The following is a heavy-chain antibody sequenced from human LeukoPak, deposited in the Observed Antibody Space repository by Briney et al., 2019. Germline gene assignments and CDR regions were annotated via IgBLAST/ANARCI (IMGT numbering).Heavy chain of an antibody. CDR2: ISGSGGST. Sequence: GGFPRLSCAASGFTFSSYAMSWVRQAPGKGLEWVSAISGSGGSTYYADSVKGRFTISRDNSKNTLYLQMNSLRAEDTAVYYCAKDRDVVVPAMPLYYFDYWGQGTLVTVSS. J-gene: IGHJ4*02. CDR1: GFTFSSYA. CDR3: AKDRDVVVPAMPLYYFDY. V-gene: IGHV3-23*01. D-gene: IGHD2-2*01.